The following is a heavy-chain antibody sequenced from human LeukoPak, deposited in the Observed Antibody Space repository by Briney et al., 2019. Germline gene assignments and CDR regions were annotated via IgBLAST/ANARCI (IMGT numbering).Heavy chain of an antibody. J-gene: IGHJ4*02. CDR2: IKQDGSDK. D-gene: IGHD4-23*01. CDR3: ARKTVVGSHSDY. V-gene: IGHV3-7*03. CDR1: GFTFSAYW. Sequence: GGSLRLSCAASGFTFSAYWMSWVRQAPGKGLEWVANIKQDGSDKYYVDSVKGRFTISRDNAKNSLYLQMNSLRAADTAVYYCARKTVVGSHSDYWGPGPPVTVSS.